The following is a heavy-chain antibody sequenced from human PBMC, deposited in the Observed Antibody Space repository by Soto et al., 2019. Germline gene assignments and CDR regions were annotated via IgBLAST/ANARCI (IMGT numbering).Heavy chain of an antibody. CDR2: ISYDGSNK. D-gene: IGHD6-19*01. J-gene: IGHJ6*02. Sequence: PVGSLRLSCAASGFTFSSYAMHWVRQAPGKGLEWVAVISYDGSNKYYADSVKGRFTISRDNSKNTLYLQMNSLRAEDTAVYYCAREWLDGWSYYYYGMDVWGQGTTVTVSS. V-gene: IGHV3-30-3*01. CDR1: GFTFSSYA. CDR3: AREWLDGWSYYYYGMDV.